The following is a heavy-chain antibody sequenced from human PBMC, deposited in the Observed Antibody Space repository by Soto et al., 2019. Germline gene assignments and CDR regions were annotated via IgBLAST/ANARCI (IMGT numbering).Heavy chain of an antibody. CDR1: GFTFDEYA. D-gene: IGHD2-15*01. J-gene: IGHJ6*03. V-gene: IGHV3-9*01. CDR3: ARGIVVVVAATLSGMDV. Sequence: GGSLRLSCAASGFTFDEYAMHWVGQAPGKGLEWVSGISWNSGSIGYADSVKGRFTISRDNAKNSLYLQMNSLRAEDTALYYCARGIVVVVAATLSGMDVWGKGTTVTVSS. CDR2: ISWNSGSI.